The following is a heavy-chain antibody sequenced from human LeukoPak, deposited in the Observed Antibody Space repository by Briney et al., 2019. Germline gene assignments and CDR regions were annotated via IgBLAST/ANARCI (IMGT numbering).Heavy chain of an antibody. CDR2: IYSGGST. J-gene: IGHJ4*02. D-gene: IGHD5-12*01. Sequence: GGSLTLSCAVSGFTFSNYSMNWVRQAPGKGLEWVAVIYSGGSTYYADSVKGRFTISRDNSKNTLYLQMNSLRAEDTAVYYCARVGGYDSGFDYWGQGTLVTVSS. CDR3: ARVGGYDSGFDY. CDR1: GFTFSNYS. V-gene: IGHV3-53*01.